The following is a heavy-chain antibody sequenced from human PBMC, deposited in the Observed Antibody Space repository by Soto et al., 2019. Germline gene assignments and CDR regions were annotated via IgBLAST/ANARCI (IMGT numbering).Heavy chain of an antibody. Sequence: VPLVESGGGLVPPGGSVRLSCAASGFIFKMYWMHWVRQSPGKGLGWISRIYNDGTYSDYADSVRGRFTISRDNVNDTLYLQMNNLRAEDSGLYYCTRGPRPISTGTGAYWGQGTQVTVSS. CDR2: IYNDGTYS. CDR1: GFIFKMYW. D-gene: IGHD3-10*01. CDR3: TRGPRPISTGTGAY. J-gene: IGHJ4*02. V-gene: IGHV3-74*01.